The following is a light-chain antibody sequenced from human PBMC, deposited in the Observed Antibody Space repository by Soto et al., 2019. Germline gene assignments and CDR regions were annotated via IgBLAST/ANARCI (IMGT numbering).Light chain of an antibody. CDR2: DAS. Sequence: EIVLTQSPGALSLSPGERATLYCGASQTVTSNYLAWYQQKPGQAPRLLIYDASNRATGIPARFSGSGSGTDFTLTISSLEPEDFAVYYCQQRSNWPPITFGQGTRLEIK. V-gene: IGKV3-11*01. J-gene: IGKJ5*01. CDR3: QQRSNWPPIT. CDR1: QTVTSNY.